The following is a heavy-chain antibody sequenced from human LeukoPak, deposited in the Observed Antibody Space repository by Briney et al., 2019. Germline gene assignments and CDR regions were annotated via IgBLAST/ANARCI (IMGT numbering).Heavy chain of an antibody. CDR3: ARHRYSGSYF. D-gene: IGHD1-26*01. J-gene: IGHJ4*02. Sequence: SETLSLTCTVSGDSISSSSYYWGWIRQPPGKGLEWIGSIYYSGSTYYNPSLKSRVTVSVDTSKNQFSLKLSPVTAADTAVYYCARHRYSGSYFWGQGTLVTVSS. CDR2: IYYSGST. CDR1: GDSISSSSYY. V-gene: IGHV4-39*01.